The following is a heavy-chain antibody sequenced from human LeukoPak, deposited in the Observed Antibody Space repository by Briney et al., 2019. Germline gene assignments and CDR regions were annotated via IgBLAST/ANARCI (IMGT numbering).Heavy chain of an antibody. V-gene: IGHV1-2*02. CDR2: INPNSGDT. CDR1: GYTFTGHY. CDR3: ARGPVTKGYGMDV. J-gene: IGHJ6*02. D-gene: IGHD4-17*01. Sequence: GASVKVSCKASGYTFTGHYIHWVRQAPGQGLEWMGWINPNSGDTYYAQNFQGRVTMTRDTSISTAYMELNRLRSDDTAVYYCARGPVTKGYGMDVWGQGTTVTVSS.